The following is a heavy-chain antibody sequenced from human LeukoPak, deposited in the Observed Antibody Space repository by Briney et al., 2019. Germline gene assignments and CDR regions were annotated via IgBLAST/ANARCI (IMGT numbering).Heavy chain of an antibody. CDR2: IIPIFGTA. D-gene: IGHD3-22*01. CDR1: GGTFSSYA. V-gene: IGHV1-69*05. J-gene: IGHJ5*02. CDR3: ARDLPYYDSSGYDHRRWFDP. Sequence: ASVKVSCKASGGTFSSYAISWVRQAPGQGREWMGRIIPIFGTANYAQKFQGRVTITTDESTSTAYMELSSLRSEDTAVYYCARDLPYYDSSGYDHRRWFDPWGQGTLVTVSS.